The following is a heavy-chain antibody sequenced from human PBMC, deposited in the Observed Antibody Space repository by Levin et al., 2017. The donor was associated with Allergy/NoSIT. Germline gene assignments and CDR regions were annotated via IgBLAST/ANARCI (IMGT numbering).Heavy chain of an antibody. CDR2: ISYDGSNK. J-gene: IGHJ4*02. CDR1: GFTFSSYA. V-gene: IGHV3-30-3*01. D-gene: IGHD3-16*02. Sequence: GESLKISCAASGFTFSSYAMHWVRQAPGKGLEWVAVISYDGSNKYYADSVKGRFTISRDNSKNTLYLQMNSLRAEDTAVYYCARSGVRLGELSLWFDYWGQGTLVTVSS. CDR3: ARSGVRLGELSLWFDY.